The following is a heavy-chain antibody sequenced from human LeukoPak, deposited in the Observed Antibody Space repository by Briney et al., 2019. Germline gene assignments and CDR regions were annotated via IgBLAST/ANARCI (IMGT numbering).Heavy chain of an antibody. CDR1: GYTFTSYG. J-gene: IGHJ4*02. CDR2: ISAYNGNT. Sequence: ASAKVSCKASGYTFTSYGISWVRQAPGQGLEWMGWISAYNGNTNYAQKLQGRFTMTTDTSTSTAYMELRSQRSDDTAVYHCARAQTQWYIAAAGTVFDYWGQGTLVTVSS. V-gene: IGHV1-18*01. D-gene: IGHD6-13*01. CDR3: ARAQTQWYIAAAGTVFDY.